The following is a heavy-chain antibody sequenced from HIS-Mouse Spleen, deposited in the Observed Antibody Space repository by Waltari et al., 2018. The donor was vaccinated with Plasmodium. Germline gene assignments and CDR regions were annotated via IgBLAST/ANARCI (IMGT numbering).Heavy chain of an antibody. CDR2: IKQDGSEK. V-gene: IGHV3-7*01. CDR1: GFTFGRHW. Sequence: EVQLVESGGGLVKPGGYLRLSCASPGFTFGRHWMSWVRQAPGKGLEWVANIKQDGSEKYYVDSVKGRFTISRDNAKNSLYLQMNSLRAEDTAVYYCASSWYWYFDLWGRGTLVTVSS. D-gene: IGHD6-13*01. J-gene: IGHJ2*01. CDR3: ASSWYWYFDL.